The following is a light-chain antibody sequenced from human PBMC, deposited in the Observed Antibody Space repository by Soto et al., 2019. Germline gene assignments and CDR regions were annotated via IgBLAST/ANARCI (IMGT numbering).Light chain of an antibody. CDR3: QQYNDWPHT. J-gene: IGKJ1*01. CDR1: QSVSSN. CDR2: GPP. V-gene: IGKV3-15*01. Sequence: EVLMTQSPATLSVSPGERATLSCRASQSVSSNLAWYRQKPGQAPTLLIYGPPTRATGMPARFSGSGPGTEVTLTISSLQSEDFAVYYCQQYNDWPHTFGQGTKVEIK.